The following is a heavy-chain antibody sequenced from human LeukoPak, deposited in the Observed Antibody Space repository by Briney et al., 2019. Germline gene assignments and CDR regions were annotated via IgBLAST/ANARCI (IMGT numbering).Heavy chain of an antibody. D-gene: IGHD3-10*01. V-gene: IGHV5-51*01. Sequence: GESLKISCKGSGYSFPIYWIGWVRQMPGKGLEWMGIIYPGDSDTRYSPSFQGQITISADKSISTAYPQWSSLKASDTAMYYCARRSTYGSGTNYLFDYWGQGTLVTVSS. CDR1: GYSFPIYW. J-gene: IGHJ4*02. CDR3: ARRSTYGSGTNYLFDY. CDR2: IYPGDSDT.